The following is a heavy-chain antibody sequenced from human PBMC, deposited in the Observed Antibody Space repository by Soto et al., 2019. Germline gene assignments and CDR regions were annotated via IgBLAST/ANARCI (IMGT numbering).Heavy chain of an antibody. CDR2: ISYTGDT. J-gene: IGHJ4*02. Sequence: SETLSLTCAVSGGSISSSDSHWSWIRQPPGAGLEWIGYISYTGDTSYSPSLKSRLTISLDRSKNHFSLNLNSVTAADSAVYFCARDRTGTSEYDYWGQGTLVTVSS. D-gene: IGHD1-1*01. V-gene: IGHV4-30-4*01. CDR1: GGSISSSDSH. CDR3: ARDRTGTSEYDY.